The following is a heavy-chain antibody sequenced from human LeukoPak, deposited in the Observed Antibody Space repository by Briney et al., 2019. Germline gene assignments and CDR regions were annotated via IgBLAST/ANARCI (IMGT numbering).Heavy chain of an antibody. J-gene: IGHJ5*02. CDR3: ARSGYYYGSGSYWFDP. Sequence: PSETLSLTCTVSGYSISSGYYWGWIRQPPGKGLEWIGGIYHSGSTYYNPSLKSLVTISVDTSKNQFSLKLSSVTAADTAVYYCARSGYYYGSGSYWFDPWGQGTLVTVSS. CDR2: IYHSGST. V-gene: IGHV4-38-2*02. D-gene: IGHD3-10*01. CDR1: GYSISSGYY.